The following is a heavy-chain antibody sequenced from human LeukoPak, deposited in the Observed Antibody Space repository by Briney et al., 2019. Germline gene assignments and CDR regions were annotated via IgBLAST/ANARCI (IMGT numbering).Heavy chain of an antibody. CDR3: ARDGRYFYYYYGMDV. J-gene: IGHJ6*02. V-gene: IGHV3-30-3*01. D-gene: IGHD1-1*01. CDR1: GFTFSSYA. CDR2: ISYDGSNK. Sequence: GGSLRLSCAASGFTFSSYAMHWVCQAPGKGLEWVAVISYDGSNKYYADSVKGRFTISRDNSKNTLYLQMNSLRAEDTAVYYCARDGRYFYYYYGMDVWGQGTTVTVSS.